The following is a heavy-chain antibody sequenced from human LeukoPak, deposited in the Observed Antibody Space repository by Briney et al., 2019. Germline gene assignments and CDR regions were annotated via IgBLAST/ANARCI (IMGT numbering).Heavy chain of an antibody. D-gene: IGHD2-2*01. J-gene: IGHJ4*02. CDR3: TRVGVPAAMPFDC. V-gene: IGHV3-49*04. Sequence: GGSLRLSCTAAGFTIGDYAMSWVRQAPGKGLEWVGFIRSKAYGGTTEYAASVKGRFTISRDDSKSIAYLQMNSLKTEDTAVYYCTRVGVPAAMPFDCWGQGTLVTVSS. CDR2: IRSKAYGGTT. CDR1: GFTIGDYA.